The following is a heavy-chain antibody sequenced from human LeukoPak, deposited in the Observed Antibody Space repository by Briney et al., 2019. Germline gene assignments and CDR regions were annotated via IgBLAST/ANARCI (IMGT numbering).Heavy chain of an antibody. D-gene: IGHD3-3*01. CDR2: IHYSGST. CDR1: GGSISSYY. V-gene: IGHV4-59*01. Sequence: PSETLSLTCTVSGGSISSYYWSWIRQPPGKGLEWIGYIHYSGSTNYNPSLKSRVTISVDTSKNQFSLKLSSVTAADTAVYYCARGPYYDFWSGYSAYYYYGMDVWGQGTTVTVSS. CDR3: ARGPYYDFWSGYSAYYYYGMDV. J-gene: IGHJ6*02.